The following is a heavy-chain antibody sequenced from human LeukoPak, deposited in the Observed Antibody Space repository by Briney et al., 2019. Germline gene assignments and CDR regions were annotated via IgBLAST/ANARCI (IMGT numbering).Heavy chain of an antibody. V-gene: IGHV4-59*08. Sequence: PSETLSLTCTVPGGSLSGYYWTWIRQPPGKGLEWIGYNPSLKRRVTISLDTSKNQFPLKQSTLTAADTAVDYCARRFYGSASPLRMDVWCQESTVIVSS. J-gene: IGHJ6*02. D-gene: IGHD3-10*01. CDR1: GGSLSGYY. CDR3: ARRFYGSASPLRMDV.